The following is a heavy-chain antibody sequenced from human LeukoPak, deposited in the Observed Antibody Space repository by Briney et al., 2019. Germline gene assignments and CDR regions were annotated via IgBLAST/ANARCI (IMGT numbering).Heavy chain of an antibody. V-gene: IGHV3-30*18. Sequence: GGSLRLSCAASGFTFSSYDMHWVRQAPGKGLEWVAVISYDGSNKYYADSVKGRFTISRDNSKNTLYLQMNSLRAEDTAVYYCAKDTRELLDGMDVWGQGTTVTVSS. CDR3: AKDTRELLDGMDV. J-gene: IGHJ6*02. CDR1: GFTFSSYD. CDR2: ISYDGSNK. D-gene: IGHD1-26*01.